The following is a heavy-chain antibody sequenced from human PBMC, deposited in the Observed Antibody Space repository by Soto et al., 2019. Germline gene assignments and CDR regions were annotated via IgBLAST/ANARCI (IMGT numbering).Heavy chain of an antibody. D-gene: IGHD3-3*01. V-gene: IGHV3-33*01. Sequence: GGSLRLSCAASGFTFSSYGMHWVRQAPGKGLEWVAVIWYDGSNKYYADSVKGRFTISRDNSKNTLYLQMNSLRAEDTAVYYCARDGHGLRFLEWMMGDYYFDYWGQGTLVTVSS. CDR1: GFTFSSYG. CDR3: ARDGHGLRFLEWMMGDYYFDY. CDR2: IWYDGSNK. J-gene: IGHJ4*02.